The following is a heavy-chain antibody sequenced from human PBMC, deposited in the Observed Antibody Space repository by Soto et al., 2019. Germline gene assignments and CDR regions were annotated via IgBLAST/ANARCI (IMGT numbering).Heavy chain of an antibody. D-gene: IGHD6-6*01. CDR3: ARFGPRIAARTNYYYGMDV. Sequence: ASVKVSCKASGGTFSSYAISWVRQAPGQGLEWMGGIIPIFGTANYAQKFQGRVTITADESTSTAYMELSSLRSEDTAVYYCARFGPRIAARTNYYYGMDVWGQGTTVTVSS. CDR1: GGTFSSYA. CDR2: IIPIFGTA. J-gene: IGHJ6*02. V-gene: IGHV1-69*13.